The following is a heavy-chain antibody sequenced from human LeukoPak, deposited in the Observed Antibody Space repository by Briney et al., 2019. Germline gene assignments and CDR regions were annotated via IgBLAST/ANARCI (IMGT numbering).Heavy chain of an antibody. V-gene: IGHV1-2*02. CDR1: GYTFTGYY. J-gene: IGHJ5*02. CDR3: ARGLVGDSSGYYPNWFDP. CDR2: INPNSGGT. D-gene: IGHD3-22*01. Sequence: ASVKVSCKASGYTFTGYYMHWVRQAPGQGLEWMGWINPNSGGTNYAQKFQGRVTMTRDTSTSTAYMELRSLRSDDTAVYYCARGLVGDSSGYYPNWFDPWGQGTLVTVSS.